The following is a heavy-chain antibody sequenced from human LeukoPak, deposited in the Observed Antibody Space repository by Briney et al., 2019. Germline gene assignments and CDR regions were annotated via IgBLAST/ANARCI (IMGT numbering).Heavy chain of an antibody. CDR2: ISYDGSNK. D-gene: IGHD2/OR15-2a*01. Sequence: GGSLRLSCAASGFIFSNYVMHWVRQAPGKGLEWVAVISYDGSNKYYADSVKGRFTISRDNSKNTLYLQMNSLRGDDTAVYYCAKDFLSPATPFDYWGQGTLVTVSS. V-gene: IGHV3-30-3*01. CDR1: GFIFSNYV. J-gene: IGHJ4*02. CDR3: AKDFLSPATPFDY.